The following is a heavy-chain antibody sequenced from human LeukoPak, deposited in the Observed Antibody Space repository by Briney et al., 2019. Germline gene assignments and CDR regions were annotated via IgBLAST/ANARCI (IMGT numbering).Heavy chain of an antibody. Sequence: PGGSLRLSCAASGFTFSGYSMNWVRQAPGKGLEWVSSISSSNSYIYYADSVKGRFTISRDNAKNSLYLQMNSLRAEDTAVYYCARDISSMGFDYWGQGTLVTVSS. J-gene: IGHJ4*02. D-gene: IGHD6-13*01. V-gene: IGHV3-21*01. CDR2: ISSSNSYI. CDR3: ARDISSMGFDY. CDR1: GFTFSGYS.